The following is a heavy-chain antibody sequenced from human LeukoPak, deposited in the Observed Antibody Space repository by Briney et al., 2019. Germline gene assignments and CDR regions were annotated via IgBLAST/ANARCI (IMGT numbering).Heavy chain of an antibody. J-gene: IGHJ4*02. D-gene: IGHD3-22*01. V-gene: IGHV3-23*01. CDR1: GFTFSSYA. CDR2: ISDSGGNT. CDR3: AKAEDPASEYYDSRNVGADY. Sequence: GGSLRLSCAASGFTFSSYAMSWVRQAPGKGLEWVSTISDSGGNTYYADSVKGRFTISKDNSKNTLYLQMNSLRAEDTAVYYCAKAEDPASEYYDSRNVGADYWGQGTLVTVSS.